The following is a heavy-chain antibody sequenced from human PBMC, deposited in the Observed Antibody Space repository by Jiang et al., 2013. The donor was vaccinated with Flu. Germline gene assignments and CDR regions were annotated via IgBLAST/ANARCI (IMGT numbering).Heavy chain of an antibody. CDR2: IYYSGST. J-gene: IGHJ2*01. V-gene: IGHV4-59*01. CDR1: GGSISSYY. D-gene: IGHD6-19*01. CDR3: ARDPLAVAGTPRWYFDL. Sequence: SGPGLVKPSETLSLTCTVSGGSISSYYWSWIRQPPGKGLEWIGYIYYSGSTNYNPSLKSRVTISVDTSKNQFSLKLSSVTAADTAVYYCARDPLAVAGTPRWYFDLWGRGTLVTVSS.